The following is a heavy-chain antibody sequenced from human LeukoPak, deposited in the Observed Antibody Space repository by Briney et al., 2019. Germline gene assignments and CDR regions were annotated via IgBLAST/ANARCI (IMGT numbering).Heavy chain of an antibody. CDR2: ISGSGGST. V-gene: IGHV3-23*01. CDR3: VQLRYFDWSPADFDY. J-gene: IGHJ4*02. CDR1: GFTLSSYE. Sequence: GGSLRLSCAASGFTLSSYEMNWVRQAPGKGLEWVSAISGSGGSTYYADSVKGRFTISRDNSKNTLYLQMNSLRAEDTAVYYCVQLRYFDWSPADFDYWGQGTLVTVSS. D-gene: IGHD3-9*01.